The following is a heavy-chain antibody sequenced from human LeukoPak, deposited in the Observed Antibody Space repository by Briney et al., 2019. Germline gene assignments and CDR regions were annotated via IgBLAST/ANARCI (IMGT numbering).Heavy chain of an antibody. Sequence: PGGSLRLSCAASKFTFGSFWVNWLRLVPGKALLWVSRINPEGSDTEYADSVKGRFTVSRDNARNTLYLEMRSLSVQDSGLYYCARVRNGYSSGLDVWGPGTWVTVSS. CDR1: KFTFGSFW. CDR2: INPEGSDT. J-gene: IGHJ6*02. V-gene: IGHV3-74*01. CDR3: ARVRNGYSSGLDV. D-gene: IGHD2-15*01.